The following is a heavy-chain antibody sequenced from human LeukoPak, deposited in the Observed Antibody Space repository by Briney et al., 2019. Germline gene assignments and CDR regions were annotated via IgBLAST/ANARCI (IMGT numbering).Heavy chain of an antibody. CDR2: ISAYNGNT. V-gene: IGHV1-18*01. Sequence: ASVKVSCTASGYTFTSYGISWVRQAPGQGLEWMGWISAYNGNTNYAQKLQGRVTMTTDTSTSTAYMELRSLRSDDTAVYYCARDPNSGIAAAGTGWFDPWGQGTLVTVSS. D-gene: IGHD6-13*01. CDR1: GYTFTSYG. CDR3: ARDPNSGIAAAGTGWFDP. J-gene: IGHJ5*02.